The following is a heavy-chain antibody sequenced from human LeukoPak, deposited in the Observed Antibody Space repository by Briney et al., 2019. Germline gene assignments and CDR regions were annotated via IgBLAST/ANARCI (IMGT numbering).Heavy chain of an antibody. CDR1: GGSFSGYY. V-gene: IGHV4-34*01. Sequence: SETLSLTCAVYGGSFSGYYWSWIRQPPGKGLEWIGEINHSGGTNYNPSLKSRVTISVDTSKNQFSLRLNSVTAADTAVYFCARLRLSGGSFSVGWFDPWGQGIQVTVSS. J-gene: IGHJ5*02. D-gene: IGHD1-26*01. CDR3: ARLRLSGGSFSVGWFDP. CDR2: INHSGGT.